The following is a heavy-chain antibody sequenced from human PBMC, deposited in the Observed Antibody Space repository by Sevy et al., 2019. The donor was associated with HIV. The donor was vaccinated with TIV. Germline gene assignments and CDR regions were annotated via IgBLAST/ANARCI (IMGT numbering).Heavy chain of an antibody. CDR2: ISGSGGST. J-gene: IGHJ4*02. CDR1: GFTFSDYG. Sequence: GGSLRLSCEVFGFTFSDYGMHWVRQAPGKGLEWVSAISGSGGSTYYADSVKGRFTISRDNSKNTLYLQMNSLRAEDTAVYYCAGSGSYYGGFDYWGQGTLVTVSS. D-gene: IGHD3-10*01. CDR3: AGSGSYYGGFDY. V-gene: IGHV3-23*01.